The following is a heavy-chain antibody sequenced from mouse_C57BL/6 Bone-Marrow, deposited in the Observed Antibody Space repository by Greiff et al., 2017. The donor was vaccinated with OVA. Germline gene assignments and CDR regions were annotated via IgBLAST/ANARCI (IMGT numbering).Heavy chain of an antibody. CDR3: ARFYLRPYWYFDV. J-gene: IGHJ1*03. D-gene: IGHD3-2*02. V-gene: IGHV1-7*01. CDR2: INPSSGYT. Sequence: VQRVESGAELAKPGASVKLSCKASGYTFTSYWMHWVKQRPGQGLEWIGYINPSSGYTKYNQKFKDKATLTADKSSSTAYMQLSSLTYEDSAVYYYARFYLRPYWYFDVWGTGTAVTVTS. CDR1: GYTFTSYW.